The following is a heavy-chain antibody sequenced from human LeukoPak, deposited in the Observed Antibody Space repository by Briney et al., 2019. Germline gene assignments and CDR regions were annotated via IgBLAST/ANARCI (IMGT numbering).Heavy chain of an antibody. CDR1: GFTFDDYA. J-gene: IGHJ3*02. CDR3: AKDTVTTPSNAFDI. CDR2: ISWNSGSI. V-gene: IGHV3-9*03. D-gene: IGHD4-17*01. Sequence: GGSLRLSCAASGFTFDDYAMHWVRQAPGKGLEWVSGISWNSGSIGYADSVKGRFTIFRDNAKNSLYLQMNSLRAEDMALYYCAKDTVTTPSNAFDIWGQGTMVTVSS.